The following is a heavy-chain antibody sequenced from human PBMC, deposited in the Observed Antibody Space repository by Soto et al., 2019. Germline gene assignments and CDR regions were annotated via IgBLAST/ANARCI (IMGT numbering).Heavy chain of an antibody. CDR1: GGTFSSYA. V-gene: IGHV1-69*12. D-gene: IGHD6-6*01. CDR3: ATRSSSSSAYYYYGMDV. CDR2: IIPIFGTA. J-gene: IGHJ6*02. Sequence: QVQLVQSGAEVKKPGSSVNVSCKASGGTFSSYAISWVRQAPGQGLEWMGGIIPIFGTANYAQKFQGRVTITADESTSTAYIELSSLRSEDTAVYYCATRSSSSSAYYYYGMDVWGQGTTVTVSS.